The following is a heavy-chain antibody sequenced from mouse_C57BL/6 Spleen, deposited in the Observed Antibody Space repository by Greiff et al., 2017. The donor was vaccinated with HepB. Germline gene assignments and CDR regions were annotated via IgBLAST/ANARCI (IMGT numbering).Heavy chain of an antibody. J-gene: IGHJ3*01. D-gene: IGHD2-2*01. CDR3: ARGGSTRVTTGFAY. V-gene: IGHV1-20*01. Sequence: VQLQQSGPELVKPGDSVKISCKASGYSFTGYFMNWVMQSHGKSLEWIGRLNPYNGDTFYNQKFKGKATLTVDKSSSTAHMELRSLTAEDSAVYYCARGGSTRVTTGFAYWGQGTLVTVSA. CDR2: LNPYNGDT. CDR1: GYSFTGYF.